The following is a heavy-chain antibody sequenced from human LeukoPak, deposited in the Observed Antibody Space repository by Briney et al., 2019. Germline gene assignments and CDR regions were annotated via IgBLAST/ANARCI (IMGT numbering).Heavy chain of an antibody. V-gene: IGHV5-51*01. Sequence: GESLKISCKGSGYSFTSYWIGWVRQMPGKGLEWMGIIYPGDSDTRYSPSFQGQVTISADKSISTAYPQWSSLKASDAAMYYCARLNQQYYFDYWGQGTLVTVSS. D-gene: IGHD6-13*01. CDR3: ARLNQQYYFDY. J-gene: IGHJ4*02. CDR1: GYSFTSYW. CDR2: IYPGDSDT.